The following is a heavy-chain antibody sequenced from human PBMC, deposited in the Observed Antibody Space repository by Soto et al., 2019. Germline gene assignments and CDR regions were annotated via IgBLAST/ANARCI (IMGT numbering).Heavy chain of an antibody. CDR1: GGSISSYY. D-gene: IGHD5-12*01. CDR3: AGSEFFGYDCSGYFDY. CDR2: IYYSGST. J-gene: IGHJ4*02. Sequence: SETLSLTCTVSGGSISSYYWSWIRQPPGKGLEWIGYIYYSGSTNYNPSLKSRVTISVDTSKNQFSLKLSSVTAADTAVYYCAGSEFFGYDCSGYFDYWGQGTLVTVSS. V-gene: IGHV4-59*08.